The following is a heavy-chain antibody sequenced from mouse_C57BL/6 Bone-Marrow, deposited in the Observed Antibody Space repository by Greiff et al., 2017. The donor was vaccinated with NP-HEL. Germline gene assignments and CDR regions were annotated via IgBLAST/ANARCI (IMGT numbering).Heavy chain of an antibody. D-gene: IGHD2-4*01. CDR3: AVYYDEAMDY. J-gene: IGHJ4*01. CDR1: GYTFTSYG. Sequence: VKLQESGAELARPGASVKLSCKASGYTFTSYGISWVKQRTGQGLEWIGEIYPRSGNTYYNEKFKGKATLTADKSSSTAYMELRSLTSEDSAVYFCAVYYDEAMDYWGQGTSVTVSS. CDR2: IYPRSGNT. V-gene: IGHV1-81*01.